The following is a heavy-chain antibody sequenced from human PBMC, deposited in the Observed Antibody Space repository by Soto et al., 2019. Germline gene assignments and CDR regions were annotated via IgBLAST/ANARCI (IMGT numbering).Heavy chain of an antibody. J-gene: IGHJ4*02. CDR1: GYTFTSHD. CDR3: AREHADYYYSEY. Sequence: AAVKVSCKASGYTFTSHDLIWVRQAPGQGLEWMGWMNLKSGTACSTQKFQGRLTMTRNISISTAYMELSRLRSEDTAVYYCAREHADYYYSEYWGQGNLVTVS. D-gene: IGHD4-17*01. CDR2: MNLKSGTA. V-gene: IGHV1-8*01.